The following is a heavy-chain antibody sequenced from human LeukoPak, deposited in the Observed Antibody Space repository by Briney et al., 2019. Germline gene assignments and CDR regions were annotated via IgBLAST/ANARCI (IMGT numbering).Heavy chain of an antibody. J-gene: IGHJ4*02. CDR2: IYYSGST. Sequence: SETLSLTCTVSGGSISSYYWSWIRQPPGKGLEWIGYIYYSGSTNYNPSLKSRATISVDTSKNQFSLKLSSVTAADTAVYYCARFLSGSYYGFDYWGQGTLVTVSS. CDR1: GGSISSYY. D-gene: IGHD1-26*01. CDR3: ARFLSGSYYGFDY. V-gene: IGHV4-59*01.